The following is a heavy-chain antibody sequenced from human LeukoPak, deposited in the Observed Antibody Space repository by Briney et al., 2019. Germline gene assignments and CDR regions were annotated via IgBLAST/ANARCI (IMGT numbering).Heavy chain of an antibody. CDR3: ARGYCIGGTCYYDAFDI. CDR1: GGSISTSY. V-gene: IGHV4-59*01. Sequence: PSETLSLTCTVSGGSISTSYWSWIRQPPGKRLEYIGYIYYSGRTSYNPSLKSRVTISVDTSKNQFSLRLSSVTAADTAVYYCARGYCIGGTCYYDAFDIWGQGTMVTVSS. CDR2: IYYSGRT. D-gene: IGHD2-15*01. J-gene: IGHJ3*02.